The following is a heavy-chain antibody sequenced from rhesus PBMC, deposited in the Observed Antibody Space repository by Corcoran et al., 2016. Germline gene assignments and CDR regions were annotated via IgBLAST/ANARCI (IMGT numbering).Heavy chain of an antibody. J-gene: IGHJ1*01. CDR2: IYWNDSK. D-gene: IGHD1-26*01. Sequence: QVTLKESGPALVKPTQTLTLTCTFSGFSISTSGPGVGWIRPPPGKALEWLASIYWNDSKYYSTSLKSRLTISKDTSKNQVVLTMTNMDPVDTATYYCARVFRNYPEYFEFWGQGALVTVSS. CDR3: ARVFRNYPEYFEF. V-gene: IGHV2-95*01. CDR1: GFSISTSGPG.